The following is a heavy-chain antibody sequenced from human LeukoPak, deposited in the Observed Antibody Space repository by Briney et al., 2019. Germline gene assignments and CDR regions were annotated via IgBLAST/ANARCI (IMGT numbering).Heavy chain of an antibody. CDR3: ARDPPPTYYYDSSGYDY. Sequence: ASVKVSCKASGYTFTSYGISWVRQAPGQGLEWMGWISAYNGNTNYAQKLQGRVTMTTDTSTSTAYMELRSLRSDDTAVYYCARDPPPTYYYDSSGYDYWGQGTLVTVSS. D-gene: IGHD3-22*01. CDR1: GYTFTSYG. V-gene: IGHV1-18*01. CDR2: ISAYNGNT. J-gene: IGHJ4*02.